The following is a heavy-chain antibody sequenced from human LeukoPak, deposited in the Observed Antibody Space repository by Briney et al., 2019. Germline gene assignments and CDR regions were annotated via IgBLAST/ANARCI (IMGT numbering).Heavy chain of an antibody. CDR2: IYYSGST. J-gene: IGHJ4*02. D-gene: IGHD6-13*01. CDR3: ARGTYSSSWFHY. CDR1: GGSISSYY. V-gene: IGHV4-59*01. Sequence: PSETLSLTCTVSGGSISSYYWSCIRQPPGKGLEWIGYIYYSGSTNYNPSLKSRVTISVDTSKNQFSLKLSSVTAADTAVYYCARGTYSSSWFHYWGQGTLVTVSS.